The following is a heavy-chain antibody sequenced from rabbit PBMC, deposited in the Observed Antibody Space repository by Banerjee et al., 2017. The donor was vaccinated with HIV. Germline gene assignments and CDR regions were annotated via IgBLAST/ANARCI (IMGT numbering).Heavy chain of an antibody. D-gene: IGHD2-1*01. J-gene: IGHJ6*01. V-gene: IGHV1S40*01. CDR2: IYAGSSGST. CDR1: GFSFSSSYW. CDR3: ARMDDDYGDWGL. Sequence: QSLEESGGDLVKPGASLTLTCTASGFSFSSSYWICWVRQAPGKGLEWIACIYAGSSGSTYYASWAKGRFTISKTSSTTVTLQMTSLAAADTATYFCARMDDDYGDWGLWGQGTLVTVS.